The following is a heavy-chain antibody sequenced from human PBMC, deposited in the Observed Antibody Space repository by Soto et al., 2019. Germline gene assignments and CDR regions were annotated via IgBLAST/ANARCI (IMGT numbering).Heavy chain of an antibody. D-gene: IGHD3-10*01. CDR2: IIPIFGTA. Sequence: GASVKVPCKASGGTFSSYAISWVRQAPGQGLEWMGGIIPIFGTANYAQKFQGRVTITADESTSTAYMELSSLRSDDTAVYYCARGARVYYGSGSYRGRPYWGQGTLVTVSS. V-gene: IGHV1-69*13. J-gene: IGHJ4*02. CDR1: GGTFSSYA. CDR3: ARGARVYYGSGSYRGRPY.